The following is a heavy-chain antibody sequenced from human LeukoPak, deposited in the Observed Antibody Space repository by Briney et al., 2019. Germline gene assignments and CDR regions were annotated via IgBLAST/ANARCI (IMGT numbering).Heavy chain of an antibody. J-gene: IGHJ4*02. CDR1: GFTFDDYA. V-gene: IGHV3-9*01. Sequence: GGSLRLSCAASGFTFDDYAMHWVRQAPGKGLEWVSGISWNSGSIGYADSVKGRFTISRDNAKNSLCLQMNSLRAEDTALYYCAKDISSYSSGPTHFDYWGQGTLVTVSS. CDR2: ISWNSGSI. CDR3: AKDISSYSSGPTHFDY. D-gene: IGHD6-19*01.